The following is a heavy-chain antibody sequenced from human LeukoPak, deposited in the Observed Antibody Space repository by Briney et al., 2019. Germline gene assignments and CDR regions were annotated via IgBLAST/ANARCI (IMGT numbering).Heavy chain of an antibody. D-gene: IGHD2-2*01. V-gene: IGHV4-61*02. CDR3: ARGEDIVVVPAAMGAFDI. J-gene: IGHJ3*02. CDR2: IYTSGST. Sequence: SQTLFLTCTVSGGSISSSSYYWSWIRQPAGKGLEWIGRIYTSGSTNYNPSLKSRVTISVDTSKNQFSLKLSSVTAADTAVYYCARGEDIVVVPAAMGAFDIWGQGTMVTVSS. CDR1: GGSISSSSYY.